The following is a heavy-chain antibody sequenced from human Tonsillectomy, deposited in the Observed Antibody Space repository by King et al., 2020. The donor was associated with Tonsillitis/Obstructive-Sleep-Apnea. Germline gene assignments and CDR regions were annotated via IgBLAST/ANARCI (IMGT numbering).Heavy chain of an antibody. J-gene: IGHJ4*02. Sequence: VQLVESGGGLVKPGGSLRLSCAASGFTFTNAWMSWVRQAPGKGLEWVGRIKRKTDGGTTDYAAPVKGRFTISRDDSKTTLYLQMNSLKTEDTAVYYCTTLWFREFETDYWGQGTLVTVSS. CDR2: IKRKTDGGTT. V-gene: IGHV3-15*01. CDR1: GFTFTNAW. CDR3: TTLWFREFETDY. D-gene: IGHD3-10*01.